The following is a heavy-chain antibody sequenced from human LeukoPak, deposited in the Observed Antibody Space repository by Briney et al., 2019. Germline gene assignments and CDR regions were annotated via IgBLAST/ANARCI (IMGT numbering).Heavy chain of an antibody. J-gene: IGHJ4*02. D-gene: IGHD2-15*01. V-gene: IGHV3-23*01. Sequence: GGSLRLSCAASGFTFSSYAMSWVRQAPGKELEWVSTISGSGANTYYADSVKGRFTISRDNSKNTLCLQMNNLRVEDTAVYYCAKGRGYCSGGSCYSDYWGQGTLVTVSS. CDR2: ISGSGANT. CDR3: AKGRGYCSGGSCYSDY. CDR1: GFTFSSYA.